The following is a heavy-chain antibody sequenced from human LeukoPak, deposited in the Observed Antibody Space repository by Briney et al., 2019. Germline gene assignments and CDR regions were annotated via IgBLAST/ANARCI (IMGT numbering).Heavy chain of an antibody. J-gene: IGHJ6*03. Sequence: GASVKVSCKASGYTFTSYYMHWVRQAPGQGLEWMGIINPSGGSTSYAQKFQGRVTMTRDMSTSTVYMELSSLRSEDTAVYYCARVSNTVAGTPRRYMDVWGKGTTVTVSS. CDR3: ARVSNTVAGTPRRYMDV. D-gene: IGHD6-19*01. CDR2: INPSGGST. CDR1: GYTFTSYY. V-gene: IGHV1-46*01.